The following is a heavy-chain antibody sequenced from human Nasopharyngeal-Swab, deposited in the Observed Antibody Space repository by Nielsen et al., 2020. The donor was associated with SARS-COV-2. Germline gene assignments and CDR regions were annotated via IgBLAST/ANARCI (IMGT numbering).Heavy chain of an antibody. V-gene: IGHV1-3*01. CDR3: AVGKIAAGDYYYYYGMDV. Sequence: ASVKVSCKASGYTFTSYAMHWVRQAPGQRLEWMGWINAGNGNTEYSQKFQGRVTITRDTSASTAYMELSSLRSEDTAVYYCAVGKIAAGDYYYYYGMDVWGQGTTVTVSS. CDR1: GYTFTSYA. D-gene: IGHD6-13*01. J-gene: IGHJ6*02. CDR2: INAGNGNT.